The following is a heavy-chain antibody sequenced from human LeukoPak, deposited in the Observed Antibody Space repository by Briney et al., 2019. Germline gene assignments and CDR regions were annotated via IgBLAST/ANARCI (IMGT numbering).Heavy chain of an antibody. D-gene: IGHD1-1*01. CDR3: ATLASTDGY. CDR1: GFIFNDYY. CDR2: ISTRSSYL. J-gene: IGHJ4*02. V-gene: IGHV3-21*01. Sequence: GGSLRLSCAASGFIFNDYYISWIRQAPGKGLQWVSSISTRSSYLYYADSVKGRFTISRDDAKNSLYLQLNGLRAEDTAVYYCATLASTDGYWGQGTLVTVSS.